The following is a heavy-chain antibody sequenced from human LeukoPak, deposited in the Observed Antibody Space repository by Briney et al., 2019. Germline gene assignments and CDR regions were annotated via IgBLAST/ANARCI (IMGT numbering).Heavy chain of an antibody. J-gene: IGHJ4*02. CDR2: IYYGGDT. Sequence: SETLSLTCTVSGASISSPFWTWIRQSPERGLEWIGYIYYGGDTSYNPSLKSRVTISLDTSKNQFSLKLSSVTAADTAVYYCARLGSSGFYLFDCWGQGTLVTVSS. V-gene: IGHV4-59*08. D-gene: IGHD6-19*01. CDR3: ARLGSSGFYLFDC. CDR1: GASISSPF.